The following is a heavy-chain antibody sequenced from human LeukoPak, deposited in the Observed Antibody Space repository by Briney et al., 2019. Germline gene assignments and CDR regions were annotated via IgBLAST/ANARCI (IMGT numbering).Heavy chain of an antibody. J-gene: IGHJ4*02. CDR1: GFPFGDYG. D-gene: IGHD2-21*02. CDR2: FRSKAYGETT. Sequence: PGGSLRLSCKGPGFPFGDYGKSWVRKAPGGGLGWVGFFRSKAYGETTEYAASVKGTFTISRDDSKSIAYLQMNSLKTEDTAVYYCSNSYCGGDCYSGGYFDYWGQGTLVIVAS. CDR3: SNSYCGGDCYSGGYFDY. V-gene: IGHV3-49*04.